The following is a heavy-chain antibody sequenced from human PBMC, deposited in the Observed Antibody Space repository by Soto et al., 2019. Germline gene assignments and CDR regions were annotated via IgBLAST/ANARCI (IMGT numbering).Heavy chain of an antibody. D-gene: IGHD2-15*01. V-gene: IGHV4-59*01. Sequence: SETLSLTCTVSGGSISSYYWSWIRQPPGKGLEWIGYIYYSGSTNYNPSLKSRVTISVDTSKNQFSLKLSSVTAADTAVYYCARIREGNRSHFYNRFDPWGQGTLVTIYS. CDR2: IYYSGST. J-gene: IGHJ5*02. CDR3: ARIREGNRSHFYNRFDP. CDR1: GGSISSYY.